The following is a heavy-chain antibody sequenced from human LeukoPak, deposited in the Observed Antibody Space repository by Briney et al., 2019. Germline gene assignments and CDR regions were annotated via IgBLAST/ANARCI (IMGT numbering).Heavy chain of an antibody. D-gene: IGHD1-14*01. CDR2: IGPTGSDR. CDR1: GLTFSTSG. CDR3: ATETNGRHYDY. V-gene: IGHV3-21*06. J-gene: IGHJ4*02. Sequence: GGSLRLSCTASGLTFSTSGFNWVRQAPGKGLEWVASIGPTGSDRYHADSIKGRFTISRDNANNFLYLQMSSLRAGDTAVYYCATETNGRHYDYWGQGTLLTVSS.